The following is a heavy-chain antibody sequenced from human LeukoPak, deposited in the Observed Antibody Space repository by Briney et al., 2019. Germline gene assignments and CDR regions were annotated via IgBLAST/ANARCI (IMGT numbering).Heavy chain of an antibody. CDR2: ISWNSGSI. Sequence: GRSLRLSCAASGFTFDDYAMHWVRQAPGKGLEWVSGISWNSGSIGYADSVKGRFTISRDNAKNSLYLQMNSLRAEDMALYYCAKDRNYDILTGGAFDIWGQGTMVTVSS. D-gene: IGHD3-9*01. V-gene: IGHV3-9*03. CDR3: AKDRNYDILTGGAFDI. CDR1: GFTFDDYA. J-gene: IGHJ3*02.